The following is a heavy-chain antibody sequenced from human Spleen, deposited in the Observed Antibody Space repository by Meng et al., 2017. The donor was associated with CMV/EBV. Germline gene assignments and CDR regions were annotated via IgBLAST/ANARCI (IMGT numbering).Heavy chain of an antibody. CDR2: INPNSGGT. Sequence: ASVKVSCKASGYTFTGYYMHWVRQAPGQGLEWMGWINPNSGGTNYAQKFQGRVTMTRDTSISTAYMELSRLRSDDTAVYYCARDRYCSSTSCYRDYYYGMDVWGQGTTVTVS. V-gene: IGHV1-2*02. J-gene: IGHJ6*02. D-gene: IGHD2-2*01. CDR1: GYTFTGYY. CDR3: ARDRYCSSTSCYRDYYYGMDV.